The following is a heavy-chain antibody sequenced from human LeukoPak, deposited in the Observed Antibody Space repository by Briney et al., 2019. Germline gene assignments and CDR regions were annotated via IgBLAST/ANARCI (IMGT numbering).Heavy chain of an antibody. CDR1: GFTFSRYW. CDR3: AKQLGYCSDGSCYFPY. V-gene: IGHV3-7*03. Sequence: PGGSLRLSCAASGFTFSRYWMSWVRQVPRKGLEWVANIKQDGGEIYYVDSVKGRFTISRDNAKSSLYLQMNSLRAEDTAVYYCAKQLGYCSDGSCYFPYWGQGTLVTVSS. D-gene: IGHD2-15*01. J-gene: IGHJ4*02. CDR2: IKQDGGEI.